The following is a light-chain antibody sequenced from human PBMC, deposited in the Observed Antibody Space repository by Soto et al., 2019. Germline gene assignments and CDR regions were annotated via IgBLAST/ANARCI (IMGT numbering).Light chain of an antibody. V-gene: IGKV1-39*01. CDR2: AAS. J-gene: IGKJ2*01. Sequence: DIQMTQSPSSLSASVGDRVSITCRASQSIAYYLNWFQQKPGKAPKLLIYAASSLQSGVPSRFSGSGSGTNFTLTISSLQHEDFAAYYCQQRSNSPLYTFGEGTKLYVK. CDR1: QSIAYY. CDR3: QQRSNSPLYT.